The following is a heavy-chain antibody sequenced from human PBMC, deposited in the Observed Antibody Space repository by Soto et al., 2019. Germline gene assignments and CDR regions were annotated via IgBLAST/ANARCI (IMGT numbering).Heavy chain of an antibody. V-gene: IGHV4-39*01. CDR1: GGSIISSSYY. CDR2: IYYSGST. D-gene: IGHD3-16*01. CDR3: ARHVYGWFDP. J-gene: IGHJ5*02. Sequence: LEILSLTCTVSGGSIISSSYYWGWIRQPPGKGLEWIGSIYYSGSTYYNPSLKSRVTISVDTSKNQFSLKLSSVTAADTAVYYCARHVYGWFDPWGQGTLVTVSS.